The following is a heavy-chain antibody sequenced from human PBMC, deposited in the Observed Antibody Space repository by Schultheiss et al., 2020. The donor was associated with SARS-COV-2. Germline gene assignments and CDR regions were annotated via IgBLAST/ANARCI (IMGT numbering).Heavy chain of an antibody. D-gene: IGHD2-21*02. Sequence: GGSLRLSCAASGFTFSSYSMNWVRQAPGKGLEWVSVFHPDDTTHYADSVKGRFSISRDNSKNTLYLQMNILRDEDTAVYYCAKLEGAAHCGGDCYSANPGFDCWGQGTLVTVSS. V-gene: IGHV3-53*01. J-gene: IGHJ4*02. CDR1: GFTFSSYS. CDR2: FHPDDTT. CDR3: AKLEGAAHCGGDCYSANPGFDC.